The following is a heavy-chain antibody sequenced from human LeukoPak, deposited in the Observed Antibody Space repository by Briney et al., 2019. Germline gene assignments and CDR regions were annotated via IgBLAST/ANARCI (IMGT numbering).Heavy chain of an antibody. J-gene: IGHJ5*02. CDR3: ARHGSRLPWFDP. D-gene: IGHD2-21*01. Sequence: PSETLSLTCTVSGGSISSFYWSWIRRPPGKGLEWIGYIYYSGSTNYNPSLKSRVTISVDTSKNQFSLKLSSVTAADTAVYYCARHGSRLPWFDPWGQGTLVTVSS. V-gene: IGHV4-59*08. CDR2: IYYSGST. CDR1: GGSISSFY.